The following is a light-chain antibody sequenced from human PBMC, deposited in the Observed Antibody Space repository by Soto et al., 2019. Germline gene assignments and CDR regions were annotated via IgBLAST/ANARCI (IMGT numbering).Light chain of an antibody. CDR3: LQASSFPLT. CDR2: TAS. Sequence: DIQMTPSPSSVSASVGDRVTITCRASHGGNSWLAWYQQQPGKAPKLLIYTASRLQSGVPSRFSGRGSGTDFTLTISSLQPEDFATYSCLQASSFPLTVGGGTKVEIK. J-gene: IGKJ4*01. V-gene: IGKV1D-12*01. CDR1: HGGNSW.